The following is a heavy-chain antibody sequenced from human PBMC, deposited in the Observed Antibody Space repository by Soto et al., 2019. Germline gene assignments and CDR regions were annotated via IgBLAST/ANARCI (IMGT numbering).Heavy chain of an antibody. D-gene: IGHD3-9*01. J-gene: IGHJ6*02. CDR1: GGTFSSYA. Sequence: QGELVQSGAEVKKPASSVKVSCKASGGTFSSYAISWVRQAPGQGLEWMGGIIPIFGTANYAQKFQGRVTITADESTSTAYMELSSLRSEDTAVYYCARVGRYFDWLLGLGVWGQGTTVTVSS. CDR2: IIPIFGTA. V-gene: IGHV1-69*01. CDR3: ARVGRYFDWLLGLGV.